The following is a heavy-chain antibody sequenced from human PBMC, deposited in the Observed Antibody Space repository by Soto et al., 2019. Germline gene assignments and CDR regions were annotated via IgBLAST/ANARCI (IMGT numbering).Heavy chain of an antibody. V-gene: IGHV1-18*01. CDR2: ISAYNGHT. Sequence: ASVKVSCKASGYSFPSYGISWVRQAPGQGLEWMGWISAYNGHTNYAQKFQGRVTMTRDTSTSTVYMELSSLRSEDTAVYYCARTIGYCSSTSCYYDAFDIWGQGTMVTVSS. CDR1: GYSFPSYG. D-gene: IGHD2-2*01. J-gene: IGHJ3*02. CDR3: ARTIGYCSSTSCYYDAFDI.